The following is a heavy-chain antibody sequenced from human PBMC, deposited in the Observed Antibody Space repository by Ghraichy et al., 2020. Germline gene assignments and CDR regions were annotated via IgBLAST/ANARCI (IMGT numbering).Heavy chain of an antibody. J-gene: IGHJ4*02. CDR3: FSGITDPHYFDF. D-gene: IGHD1-26*01. V-gene: IGHV4-39*01. CDR1: GGFISTSNYY. Sequence: SQTLSLTCSVSGGFISTSNYYWGWIRQPPGKGLEWIGSFYYGGNTYYNPSLKSRVTISVDTSKNQVSLRLTSVTATDTAVYYCFSGITDPHYFDFWGQGTLVTVSS. CDR2: FYYGGNT.